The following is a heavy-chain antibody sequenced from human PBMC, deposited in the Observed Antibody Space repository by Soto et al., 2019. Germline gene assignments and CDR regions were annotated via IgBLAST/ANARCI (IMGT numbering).Heavy chain of an antibody. J-gene: IGHJ4*02. CDR2: INGDGSYT. D-gene: IGHD2-15*01. CDR3: ARERGGYSSDF. V-gene: IGHV3-74*01. Sequence: EVRLVESGGGLVQPGGSLRLSCAASGFTFSTYWMHWLRQVPGKGLVWVSRINGDGSYTNYADSVKGRFTISRDNAKNTLYLQMNSLRAEDTAVYYCARERGGYSSDFWGQGTLVTVSS. CDR1: GFTFSTYW.